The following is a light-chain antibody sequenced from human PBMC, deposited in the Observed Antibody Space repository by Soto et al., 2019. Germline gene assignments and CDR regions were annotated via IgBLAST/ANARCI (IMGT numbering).Light chain of an antibody. CDR1: EIINSGY. CDR2: GAS. V-gene: IGKV3D-15*01. Sequence: ENLLTQSPDTLSLSAGERATLFCRASEIINSGYLAWYQQKPGRAPRLLIYGASKRATGIPDRFSGSESGTDFTLTINSLQSEDFAVYYCQQYNNWPPLTFGGGTKVEIK. CDR3: QQYNNWPPLT. J-gene: IGKJ4*01.